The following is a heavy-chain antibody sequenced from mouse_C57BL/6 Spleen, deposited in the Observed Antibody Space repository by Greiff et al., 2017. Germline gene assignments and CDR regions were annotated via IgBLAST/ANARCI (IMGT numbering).Heavy chain of an antibody. CDR1: GYTFTSYW. J-gene: IGHJ4*01. D-gene: IGHD1-1*01. Sequence: QVQLKQPGTELVKPGASVKLSCKASGYTFTSYWMHWVKQRPGQGLEWIGNINPSNGGTNYNEKFKSKATLTVDKSSSTAYMQLSSLTSEDSAVYYCASYYYGSSYGRDYAMDYWGQGTSVTVSS. CDR2: INPSNGGT. V-gene: IGHV1-53*01. CDR3: ASYYYGSSYGRDYAMDY.